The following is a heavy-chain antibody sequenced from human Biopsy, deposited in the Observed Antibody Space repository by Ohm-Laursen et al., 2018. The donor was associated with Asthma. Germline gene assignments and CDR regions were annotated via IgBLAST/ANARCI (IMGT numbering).Heavy chain of an antibody. CDR2: PIPVLGTP. Sequence: SSVKVSCKASGYTFTSYYIHWVRQAPGQGLEWMGGPIPVLGTPDHAQMFEGRVTITADESTSTAYMELSSLSSEDTAVYYCARGYSGSDRIVYYYSGLEVWGQGTTVTVSS. V-gene: IGHV1-69*01. CDR1: GYTFTSYY. J-gene: IGHJ6*02. CDR3: ARGYSGSDRIVYYYSGLEV. D-gene: IGHD5-12*01.